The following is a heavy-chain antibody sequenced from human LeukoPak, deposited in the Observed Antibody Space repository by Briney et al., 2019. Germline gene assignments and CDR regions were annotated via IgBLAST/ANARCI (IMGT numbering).Heavy chain of an antibody. CDR2: IYYSGST. CDR1: GGFISSSSYY. CDR3: ARESTVTAYAFDI. J-gene: IGHJ3*02. Sequence: SETLSPTCTVSGGFISSSSYYWGWIRQPPGKGLEWIGSIYYSGSTYYNPSLKSRVTISVDTSKNQFSLKLSSVTAADTAVYYCARESTVTAYAFDIWGQGTMVTVSS. D-gene: IGHD4-17*01. V-gene: IGHV4-39*07.